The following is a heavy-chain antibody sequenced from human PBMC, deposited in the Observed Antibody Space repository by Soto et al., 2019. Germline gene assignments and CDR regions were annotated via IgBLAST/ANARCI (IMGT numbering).Heavy chain of an antibody. CDR2: IWYDGSNK. CDR3: ARAAHTVGANYHYYYGMDV. CDR1: GFTFSSYG. D-gene: IGHD1-26*01. Sequence: RLSCAASGFTFSSYGMHWVRQAPGKGLEWVAVIWYDGSNKYYADSVKGRFTISRDNSKSTLYLQMNSLRAEDTAVYYCARAAHTVGANYHYYYGMDVWGQGTTVTVS. V-gene: IGHV3-33*01. J-gene: IGHJ6*02.